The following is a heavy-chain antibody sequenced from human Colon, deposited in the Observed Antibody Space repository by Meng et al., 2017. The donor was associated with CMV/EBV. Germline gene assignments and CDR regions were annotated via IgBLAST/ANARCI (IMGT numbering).Heavy chain of an antibody. Sequence: GSLRLSCAVYGGSFSGYYWNWIRQPPGKGLEWIGEINHSGSTNYNPSLKSRITISVDTSKNQFSLKLSSVTAADTAVYYCAAQRNLSPPTWGQGTLVTVSS. J-gene: IGHJ5*02. CDR1: GGSFSGYY. CDR2: INHSGST. CDR3: AAQRNLSPPT. D-gene: IGHD2-2*01. V-gene: IGHV4-34*01.